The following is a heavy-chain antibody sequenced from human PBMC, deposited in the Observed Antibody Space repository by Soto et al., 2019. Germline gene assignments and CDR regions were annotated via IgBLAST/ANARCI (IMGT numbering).Heavy chain of an antibody. Sequence: SETLSLTCAVYGGSFSGYYWSWIRQPPGKGLEWIGEINHSGSTNYNPSLKSRVTISVDTSKNQFSLKLSSVTAADTAVYYCARISEPSRWFDPWGQGTLVTVSS. CDR2: INHSGST. CDR1: GGSFSGYY. V-gene: IGHV4-34*01. CDR3: ARISEPSRWFDP. J-gene: IGHJ5*02. D-gene: IGHD1-26*01.